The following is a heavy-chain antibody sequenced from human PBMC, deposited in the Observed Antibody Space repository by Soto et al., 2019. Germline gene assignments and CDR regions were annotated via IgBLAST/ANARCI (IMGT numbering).Heavy chain of an antibody. J-gene: IGHJ6*02. Sequence: PGGSLRLSCTASGFTFDDYAMHWVRQVPGKGLDWVSGLSWNSDHIGYGDSVKGRFSISRDNAKNSLYLQMNSLRAEDTALYYCAKGRTGYFDGGMDVWGQGTTVTVSS. V-gene: IGHV3-9*01. D-gene: IGHD3-9*01. CDR1: GFTFDDYA. CDR3: AKGRTGYFDGGMDV. CDR2: LSWNSDHI.